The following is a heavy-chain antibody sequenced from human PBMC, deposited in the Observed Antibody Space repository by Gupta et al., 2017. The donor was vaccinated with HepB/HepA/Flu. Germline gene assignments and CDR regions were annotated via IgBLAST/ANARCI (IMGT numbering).Heavy chain of an antibody. J-gene: IGHJ4*02. Sequence: QVQLVQSGAEVKTPGSSVKISSKPSGGTFSSDDIRWVRQAPGQGLEWMGRSIPIFGPDNYARDFQGRVTITADEATRTVNMVPSSLSFEDTAINSCARGKGVGRGYYTHNRFDYWGQGTVVTVSS. D-gene: IGHD3-3*01. CDR3: ARGKGVGRGYYTHNRFDY. CDR2: SIPIFGPD. V-gene: IGHV1-69*01. CDR1: GGTFSSDD.